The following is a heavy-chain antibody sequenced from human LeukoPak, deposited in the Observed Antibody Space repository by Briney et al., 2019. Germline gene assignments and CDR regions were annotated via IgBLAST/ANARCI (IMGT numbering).Heavy chain of an antibody. Sequence: PGGSLRLSCAASGFIFSSYSMNWVRQAPGKGLEWVSYISSSSSTIYYADSVKGRFTISRDNAKNSLYLQMNSLRAEDTAVYYCARDIPYSSSWYSVGYYGMDVWGQGTTVTVSS. J-gene: IGHJ6*02. CDR1: GFIFSSYS. CDR3: ARDIPYSSSWYSVGYYGMDV. CDR2: ISSSSSTI. V-gene: IGHV3-48*04. D-gene: IGHD6-13*01.